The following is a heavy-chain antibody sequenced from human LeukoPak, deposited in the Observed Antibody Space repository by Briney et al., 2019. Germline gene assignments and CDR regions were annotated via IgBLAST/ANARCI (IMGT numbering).Heavy chain of an antibody. J-gene: IGHJ4*02. CDR2: IYYSGST. V-gene: IGHV4-31*03. CDR3: ASCDDYGGNPPICDY. Sequence: PSETLSLTCTVSGGSISSGGYYWSWISQHPGKGLEWIGYIYYSGSTYYNPSLKSRVTISVDTSKNQFSLKLSSVTAADTAVYYCASCDDYGGNPPICDYWGQGTLVTVSS. D-gene: IGHD4-23*01. CDR1: GGSISSGGYY.